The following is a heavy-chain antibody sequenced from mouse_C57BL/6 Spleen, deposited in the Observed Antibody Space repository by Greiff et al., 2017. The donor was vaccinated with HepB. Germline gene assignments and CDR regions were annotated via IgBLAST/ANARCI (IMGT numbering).Heavy chain of an antibody. J-gene: IGHJ4*01. V-gene: IGHV1-50*01. Sequence: VQLQQSGAELVKPGASVKLSCKASGYTFTSYWMQWVKQRPGQGLEWIGEIDPSDSYTNYNQKFKGKATLTVDTSSSTAYMQLSSLTSEDSAVYYCARLNWDVGAMDYWGQGTSVTVSS. CDR2: IDPSDSYT. CDR3: ARLNWDVGAMDY. D-gene: IGHD4-1*01. CDR1: GYTFTSYW.